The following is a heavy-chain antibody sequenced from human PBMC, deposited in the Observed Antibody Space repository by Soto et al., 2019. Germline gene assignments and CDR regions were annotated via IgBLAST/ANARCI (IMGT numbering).Heavy chain of an antibody. J-gene: IGHJ6*03. CDR1: SGSISSSNW. CDR2: IYHSGST. Sequence: SETLSLTCAVSSGSISSSNWWSWVRQPPGKGLEWIGEIYHSGSTNYNPSLKSRVTISVDKSKNQFSLKLGSVTAADTAVYYCARVFPEYCSSTSCYAGIYYYYMDVWGKGTTVTVSS. V-gene: IGHV4-4*02. D-gene: IGHD2-2*01. CDR3: ARVFPEYCSSTSCYAGIYYYYMDV.